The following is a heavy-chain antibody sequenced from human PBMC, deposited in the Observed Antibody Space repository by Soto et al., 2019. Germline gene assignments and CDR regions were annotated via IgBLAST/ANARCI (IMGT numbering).Heavy chain of an antibody. V-gene: IGHV4-4*01. Sequence: ETLSLTCAVSGASISSSDWWNWVRQPPGKGLEWIGEISHSGTTIYNPSLKSRVTISVDESQNHFSLKLTSVTAADTAVYFCARDFKAPNDAWAFDYWGQGALVTVSS. CDR3: ARDFKAPNDAWAFDY. CDR1: GASISSSDW. CDR2: ISHSGTT. J-gene: IGHJ4*02. D-gene: IGHD3-16*01.